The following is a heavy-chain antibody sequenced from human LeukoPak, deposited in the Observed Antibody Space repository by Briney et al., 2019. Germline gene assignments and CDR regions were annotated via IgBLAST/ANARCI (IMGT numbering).Heavy chain of an antibody. CDR2: IKEDGSEK. V-gene: IGHV3-7*01. CDR3: VSAPNSYYLDH. Sequence: GGSLRLSCAASGFTFTTYWMAWVRQVPGKGLEWVANIKEDGSEKYYVDSVEGRFAISRDNIKNSLYLQMNNLRAEDTAVYYCVSAPNSYYLDHWGQGTLVTVSS. CDR1: GFTFTTYW. J-gene: IGHJ4*02.